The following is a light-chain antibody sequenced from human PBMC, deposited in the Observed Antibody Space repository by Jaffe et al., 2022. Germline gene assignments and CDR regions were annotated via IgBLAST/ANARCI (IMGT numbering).Light chain of an antibody. Sequence: DIVMTQSPDSLAVSLGERATINCKSSQSVLYFSNNNNHLAWYQQKPGQPPKLLIYWASTRESGVPDRFSGSGSGTDFTLTISSLQAEDVAVYYCQQYYTTPITFGQGTRLEI. J-gene: IGKJ5*01. CDR2: WAS. CDR1: QSVLYFSNNNNH. CDR3: QQYYTTPIT. V-gene: IGKV4-1*01.